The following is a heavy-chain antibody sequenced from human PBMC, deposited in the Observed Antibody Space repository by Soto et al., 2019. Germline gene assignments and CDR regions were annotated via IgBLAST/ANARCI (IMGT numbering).Heavy chain of an antibody. J-gene: IGHJ4*02. D-gene: IGHD6-6*01. V-gene: IGHV1-69*06. CDR1: GGTFSSYA. CDR2: IIPIFGTA. CDR3: ARHARYRSSSGGGD. Sequence: QVQLVQSGAEVKKPGSSVKVSCKASGGTFSSYAISWVRQAPGQGLEWMGGIIPIFGTANYAQKFQGRVTITADKSPSKAYLELSSLRSEDTAVYYCARHARYRSSSGGGDWGQGTLVTVSS.